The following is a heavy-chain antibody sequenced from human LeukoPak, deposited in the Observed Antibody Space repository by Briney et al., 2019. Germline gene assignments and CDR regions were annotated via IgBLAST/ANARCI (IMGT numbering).Heavy chain of an antibody. CDR3: ARAGGGSRMGYYFDY. Sequence: PGGSLRLSCAASGFTFSSYAMHWVRQAPGKGLGWVAVISYDGSNKYYADSVKGRFTISRDNSKNTLYLQMNSLRAEDTAVYYCARAGGGSRMGYYFDYWGQGTLVTVSS. CDR2: ISYDGSNK. CDR1: GFTFSSYA. V-gene: IGHV3-30-3*01. D-gene: IGHD3-16*01. J-gene: IGHJ4*02.